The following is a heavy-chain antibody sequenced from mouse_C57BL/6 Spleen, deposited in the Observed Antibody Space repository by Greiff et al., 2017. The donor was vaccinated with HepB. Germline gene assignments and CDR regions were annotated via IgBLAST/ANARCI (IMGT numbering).Heavy chain of an antibody. CDR2: IYPGDGDT. CDR3: ARMTGTTRAFDY. D-gene: IGHD4-1*01. V-gene: IGHV1-82*01. J-gene: IGHJ2*01. Sequence: QVQLQQSGPELVKPGASVKISCKASGYAFSSSWMNWVKQRPGKGLEWIGRIYPGDGDTNYNGKFKGKATLTADKSSSTAYMHLRSLTSEDSAVYFCARMTGTTRAFDYWGQGTTLTVSS. CDR1: GYAFSSSW.